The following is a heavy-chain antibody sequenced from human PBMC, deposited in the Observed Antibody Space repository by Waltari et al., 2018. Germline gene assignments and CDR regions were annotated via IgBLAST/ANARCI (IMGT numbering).Heavy chain of an antibody. V-gene: IGHV3-7*01. Sequence: EVQLVESGGGLVQPGGSLRLSCAASGFTFSSYWMSWVRQAPGKGLEWVANIKQDGSEKYYVDSVKGRFTISRDNAKNSLYLQMNSLRAEDTAVYYCARDEADYYYYYYMDVWGKGTTVTVSS. CDR1: GFTFSSYW. J-gene: IGHJ6*03. CDR3: ARDEADYYYYYYMDV. CDR2: IKQDGSEK.